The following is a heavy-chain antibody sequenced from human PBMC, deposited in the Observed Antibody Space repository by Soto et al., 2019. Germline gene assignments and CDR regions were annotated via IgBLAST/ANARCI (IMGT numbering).Heavy chain of an antibody. CDR1: GFIFSTYA. CDR3: ARDSGPSPVDAFDI. Sequence: GGSLRLSCATSGFIFSTYAMSWVRQGPGRGLEWASHISGSSDTIFYAESVKGRFTISRDNSKNTLYLEMNSLRVEDTALYYCARDSGPSPVDAFDIWGQGTMVTVSS. D-gene: IGHD1-26*01. V-gene: IGHV3-23*01. J-gene: IGHJ3*02. CDR2: ISGSSDTI.